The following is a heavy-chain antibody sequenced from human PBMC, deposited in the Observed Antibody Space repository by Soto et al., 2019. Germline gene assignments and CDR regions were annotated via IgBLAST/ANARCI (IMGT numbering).Heavy chain of an antibody. D-gene: IGHD2-15*01. CDR2: IYWDGVQ. V-gene: IGHV2-5*02. CDR3: AHSPSSGGTCYLFDY. Sequence: QITLRESGPTLVKPTQTLTLTCTISGFSLSTSGVGVGWIRQPPGKSLECLALIYWDGVQRYSPSLKTRLTITKDTSRSQVVLTMTNMDPVYTATYYCAHSPSSGGTCYLFDYWGQGTLVTVSS. CDR1: GFSLSTSGVG. J-gene: IGHJ4*02.